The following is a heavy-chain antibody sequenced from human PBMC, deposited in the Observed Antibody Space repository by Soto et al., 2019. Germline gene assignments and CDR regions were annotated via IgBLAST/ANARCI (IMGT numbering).Heavy chain of an antibody. Sequence: VQLVESGGGLVQPGGSLRLSCAASGFTFSSYDMHWVRQATGKGLEWVSAIGTAGDTYYPGSVKGRFTISRENAKNSLYLQMNSLRAEDTAVYYCARANTPYYDFWSGYSYWGQGTLVTVSS. D-gene: IGHD3-3*01. CDR3: ARANTPYYDFWSGYSY. CDR2: IGTAGDT. V-gene: IGHV3-13*01. CDR1: GFTFSSYD. J-gene: IGHJ4*02.